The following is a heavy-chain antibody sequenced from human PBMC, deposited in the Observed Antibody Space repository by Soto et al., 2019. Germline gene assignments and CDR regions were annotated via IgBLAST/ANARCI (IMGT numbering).Heavy chain of an antibody. V-gene: IGHV4-61*01. CDR3: ARDLTYYYGSGSPRRAYGMDV. Sequence: PSETLSLTCTVSGGSVSSGSYYWSWIRQPPGKGLEWIGYIYYSGSTNYNPSLKSRVTISVDTSKNQFSLKLSSVTAADTAVYYCARDLTYYYGSGSPRRAYGMDVWGQGTTVTVAS. D-gene: IGHD3-10*01. CDR1: GGSVSSGSYY. J-gene: IGHJ6*02. CDR2: IYYSGST.